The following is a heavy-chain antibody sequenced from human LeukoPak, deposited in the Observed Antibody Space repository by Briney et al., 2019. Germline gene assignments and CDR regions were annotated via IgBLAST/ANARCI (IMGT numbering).Heavy chain of an antibody. Sequence: ASVKVSCKVSGYTLTELSMHWVRQAPGKGLEWMGGFDPEDGETIYAQKFQGRVTMTEDTSTDTAYMELSSLRSEDTAVYYCARDSHGLWGRKSFDYWGQGTLVTVSS. CDR1: GYTLTELS. V-gene: IGHV1-24*01. D-gene: IGHD3-16*01. J-gene: IGHJ4*02. CDR3: ARDSHGLWGRKSFDY. CDR2: FDPEDGET.